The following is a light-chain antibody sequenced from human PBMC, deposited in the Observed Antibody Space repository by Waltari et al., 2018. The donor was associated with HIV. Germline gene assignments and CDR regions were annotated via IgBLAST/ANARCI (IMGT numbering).Light chain of an antibody. CDR3: SAWDDSLNGVV. CDR1: SSNIGSNT. Sequence: QSVLTQPPSASGAPGQWVTISCSGSSSNIGSNTVNLYQHLPGTAPKLLIYSTNQRPSGVPDRFSGSKSGTSASLSITGLQSEVEADYYCSAWDDSLNGVVFGGGTKVTVL. V-gene: IGLV1-44*01. CDR2: STN. J-gene: IGLJ2*01.